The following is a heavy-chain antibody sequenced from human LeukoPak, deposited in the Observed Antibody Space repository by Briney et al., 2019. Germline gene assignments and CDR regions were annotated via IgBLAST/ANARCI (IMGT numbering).Heavy chain of an antibody. J-gene: IGHJ4*02. Sequence: GGSLRLSCAASGFTFSTYEINWVRQAPGKGLEWLSHISTSGSSIHYADSVKGRFTISRDNAKNSLYLQMNSLRVEDTAVYYCAKGQTFWGQGTLVTVSS. CDR2: ISTSGSSI. V-gene: IGHV3-48*03. CDR1: GFTFSTYE. CDR3: AKGQTF.